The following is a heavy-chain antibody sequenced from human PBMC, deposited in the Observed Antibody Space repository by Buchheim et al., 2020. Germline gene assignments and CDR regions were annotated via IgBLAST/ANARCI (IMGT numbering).Heavy chain of an antibody. CDR2: INPSGCST. CDR1: GYTFTSYY. CDR3: ARDLVRDSSGSRRGYFDY. Sequence: QVQLVQSGAEVKKPGASVKVSCKASGYTFTSYYMHWVRQAPGQGLEWMGIINPSGCSTSYAQKFQGRVTMTRDTSTSTVYMELSSLRSEDTAVYYCARDLVRDSSGSRRGYFDYWGQGTL. J-gene: IGHJ4*02. D-gene: IGHD3-22*01. V-gene: IGHV1-46*01.